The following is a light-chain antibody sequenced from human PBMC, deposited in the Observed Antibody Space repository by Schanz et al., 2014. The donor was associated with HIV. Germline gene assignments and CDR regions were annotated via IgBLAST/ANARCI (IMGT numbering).Light chain of an antibody. CDR2: DVS. CDR1: GTDIGDDNY. J-gene: IGLJ1*01. CDR3: CSYAGSSTYV. Sequence: QSALAQPASMSASPGQSITISCVGSGTDIGDDNYVSWYQHHPGTAPKLMIYDVSNRPSGVSNRFSGSKSGNTASLTVSGLQAEDEADYYCCSYAGSSTYVFGTGTKLTVL. V-gene: IGLV2-14*03.